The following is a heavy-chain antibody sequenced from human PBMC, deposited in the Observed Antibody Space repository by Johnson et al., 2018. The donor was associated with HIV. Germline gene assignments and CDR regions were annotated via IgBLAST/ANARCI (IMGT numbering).Heavy chain of an antibody. D-gene: IGHD5-18*01. Sequence: QLVASGGGLVQPGTSLRLPCAASGFNFSNDAIPWVPQAPGKGPEWVAGISYDGSNKYYADSVKGRFTISRDNSKNTLYLQMNSLRAEETAVYYCAKDWDDSYGPDALDIWGQGTMVTVSS. J-gene: IGHJ3*02. CDR1: GFNFSNDA. CDR3: AKDWDDSYGPDALDI. CDR2: ISYDGSNK. V-gene: IGHV3-30*04.